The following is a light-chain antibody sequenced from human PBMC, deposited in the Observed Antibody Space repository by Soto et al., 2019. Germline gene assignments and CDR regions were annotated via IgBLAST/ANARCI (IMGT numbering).Light chain of an antibody. Sequence: EIVMTQSPATLSVSLGERATLSCRASQSVSGNLAWFQQRPGQAPRLLIYGSSTRATGIPARFSGSKSGTEFTLTISSLQSEDFAVYYCQQYNNWPRTFGGGTKVEI. J-gene: IGKJ4*01. CDR2: GSS. CDR3: QQYNNWPRT. V-gene: IGKV3-15*01. CDR1: QSVSGN.